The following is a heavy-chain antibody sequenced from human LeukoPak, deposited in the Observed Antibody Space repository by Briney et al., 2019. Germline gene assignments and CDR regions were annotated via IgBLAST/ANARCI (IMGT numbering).Heavy chain of an antibody. CDR2: INSDGSST. J-gene: IGHJ5*02. Sequence: GGSLRLSCAASGFTFRTYWMHWVRQAPGKGLVWVSRINSDGSSTSYVDSVKGRFTISRDNAKNSLYLQMNSLRAEDTAVYYCARKDSSGWYVWFDPWGQGTLVTVSS. CDR1: GFTFRTYW. V-gene: IGHV3-74*01. D-gene: IGHD6-19*01. CDR3: ARKDSSGWYVWFDP.